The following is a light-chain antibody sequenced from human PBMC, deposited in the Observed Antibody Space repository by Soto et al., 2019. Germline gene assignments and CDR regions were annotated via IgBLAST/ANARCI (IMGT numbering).Light chain of an antibody. J-gene: IGKJ5*01. Sequence: EIVLTQSPGTLSLSPGERASLSCRASQSITSSYLAWYQHKPGQAPRLVIYGASIRATGIPDRFSGSGSGTEFTLTISSLQSEDFAVYYCQQYNNWPPITFGQGTRLEIK. V-gene: IGKV3-20*01. CDR2: GAS. CDR3: QQYNNWPPIT. CDR1: QSITSSY.